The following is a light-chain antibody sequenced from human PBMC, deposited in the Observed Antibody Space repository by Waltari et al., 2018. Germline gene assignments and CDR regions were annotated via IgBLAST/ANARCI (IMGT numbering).Light chain of an antibody. V-gene: IGKV3-20*01. CDR3: HQSGGSGRA. CDR2: GSS. Sequence: ENVLTQSPGTLSLSPGERATPSCRASQSVDNWYLAWYQLKPGQAPRLLISGSSSRATGVPDRFSGSGSGTDFTLTISRLEPEDFAVYYCHQSGGSGRAFGGGTKVEIK. J-gene: IGKJ4*01. CDR1: QSVDNWY.